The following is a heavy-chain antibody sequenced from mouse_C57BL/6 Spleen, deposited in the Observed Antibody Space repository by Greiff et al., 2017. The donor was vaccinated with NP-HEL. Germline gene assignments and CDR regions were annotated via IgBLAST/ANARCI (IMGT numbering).Heavy chain of an antibody. CDR3: TVYDYGFDY. CDR1: GFTFSNYW. CDR2: IRLKSDNYAT. D-gene: IGHD2-4*01. Sequence: EVKVEESGGGLVQPGGSMKLSCVASGFTFSNYWMNWVRQSPEKGLEWVAQIRLKSDNYATHYAESVKGRFTISRDYSKRSVYLQMNNLRAEYTGIYYCTVYDYGFDYWGQGTTLTVSS. V-gene: IGHV6-3*01. J-gene: IGHJ2*01.